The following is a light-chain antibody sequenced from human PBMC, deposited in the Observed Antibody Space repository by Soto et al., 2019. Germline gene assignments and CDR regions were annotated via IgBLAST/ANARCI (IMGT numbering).Light chain of an antibody. J-gene: IGKJ3*01. CDR2: DAS. CDR3: QQRSNCPPS. V-gene: IGKV3-11*01. Sequence: EIVMTQSPASLYLSKGERATLSSRASESVSSYLAWYQQKPGQAPRLLIYDASNRATGIPARFSGSGSGTDLTLTISSLEPEDFAVYYCQQRSNCPPSFGPGTKVDIK. CDR1: ESVSSY.